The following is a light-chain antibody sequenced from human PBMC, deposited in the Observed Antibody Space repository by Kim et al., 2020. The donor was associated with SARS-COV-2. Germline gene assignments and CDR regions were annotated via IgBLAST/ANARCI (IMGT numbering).Light chain of an antibody. CDR3: QQYGSSPRVYT. CDR1: QSVSSSY. J-gene: IGKJ2*01. Sequence: EIVLTQSPGTLSLSPGERATLSCRASQSVSSSYLAWYQQKSGQAPRLLIYGASSRATGIPDRFSGSGSGTDFTLTISRLEPEDFAVYYCQQYGSSPRVYTFGQGTKLEI. CDR2: GAS. V-gene: IGKV3-20*01.